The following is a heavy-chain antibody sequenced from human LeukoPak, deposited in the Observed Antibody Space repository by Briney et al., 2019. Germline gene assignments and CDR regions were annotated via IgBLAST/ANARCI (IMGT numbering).Heavy chain of an antibody. CDR1: GFTFDDYA. CDR3: AKGEYGDYNLNWFDP. J-gene: IGHJ5*02. CDR2: ISWNSGSI. D-gene: IGHD4-17*01. Sequence: GGSLRLSCAASGFTFDDYAMHWVRQAPGEGLEWVSGISWNSGSIGYADSVKGRFTISRDNAKNSLYLQMNSLRAEDTALYYCAKGEYGDYNLNWFDPWGQGTLVTVSS. V-gene: IGHV3-9*01.